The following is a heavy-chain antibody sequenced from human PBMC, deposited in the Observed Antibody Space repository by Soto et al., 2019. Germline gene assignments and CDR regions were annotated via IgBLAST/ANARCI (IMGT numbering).Heavy chain of an antibody. J-gene: IGHJ4*02. CDR3: ARDFSRRPGSSYDY. V-gene: IGHV1-18*01. D-gene: IGHD6-6*01. Sequence: ASVKVSCKASGYTFTSYGISWVRQAPGQGLEWMGWISAYNGNTNYAQKLQGRVTMTTDTSTSTAYMELRSLRSGDTAVYYCARDFSRRPGSSYDYWGQGTLVTVSS. CDR1: GYTFTSYG. CDR2: ISAYNGNT.